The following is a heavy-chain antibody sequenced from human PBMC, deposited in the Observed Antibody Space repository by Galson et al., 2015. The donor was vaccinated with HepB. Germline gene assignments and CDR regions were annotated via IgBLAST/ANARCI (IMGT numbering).Heavy chain of an antibody. CDR1: GFTFSNYG. CDR3: AKVGDSGSYMFQFDC. V-gene: IGHV3-30*18. Sequence: SLRLSCAASGFTFSNYGMHWVRQVPGKGLEWVAVISYDGTNRYYADSVKGRFTISRDNSKNTLDLQMNSLRADDTAVYYCAKVGDSGSYMFQFDCWGQGSLVIVSS. D-gene: IGHD1-26*01. J-gene: IGHJ4*02. CDR2: ISYDGTNR.